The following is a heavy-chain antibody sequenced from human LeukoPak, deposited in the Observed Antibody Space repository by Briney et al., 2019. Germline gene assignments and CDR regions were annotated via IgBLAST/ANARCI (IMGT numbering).Heavy chain of an antibody. D-gene: IGHD2-2*01. CDR3: AKDGRVSTSFADILRGASFDP. V-gene: IGHV3-23*01. J-gene: IGHJ5*02. CDR2: ISGSGGST. CDR1: GFTFSSYA. Sequence: PGGSLRLSCAASGFTFSSYAMSWVRQAPGKGLEWVSAISGSGGSTYYADSVKGRFTISRDNSKNTLYLQMNSLRAEDTAVYYCAKDGRVSTSFADILRGASFDPWGQGTLVTVSS.